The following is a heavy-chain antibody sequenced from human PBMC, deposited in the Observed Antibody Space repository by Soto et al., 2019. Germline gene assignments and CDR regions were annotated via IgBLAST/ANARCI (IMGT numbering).Heavy chain of an antibody. CDR1: GFTFSSYG. CDR3: AKIGLEWLPKLHGMDV. D-gene: IGHD3-3*01. Sequence: PGGSLRLSCAASGFTFSSYGMHWVRQAPGKGLEWVAVISYDGSNKYYAYSVKGRFTISRDNSKNTLYLQMNSLRAEDTAVYYCAKIGLEWLPKLHGMDVWGQGTTVTVSS. V-gene: IGHV3-30*18. CDR2: ISYDGSNK. J-gene: IGHJ6*02.